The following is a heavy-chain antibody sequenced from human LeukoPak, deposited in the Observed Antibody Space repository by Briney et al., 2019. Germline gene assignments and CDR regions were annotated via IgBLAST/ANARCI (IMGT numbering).Heavy chain of an antibody. Sequence: ASVKVSCKASGYTFTSYGISWVRQAPGQGLEWMGWISAYNGNTNYAQKLQDRVTMTTDTSTSTAYMELRSLRSDDTAVYYCARDRPLLWFGELDLGRTYYYYGMDVWGKGTTVTVSS. D-gene: IGHD3-10*01. CDR1: GYTFTSYG. J-gene: IGHJ6*04. V-gene: IGHV1-18*04. CDR3: ARDRPLLWFGELDLGRTYYYYGMDV. CDR2: ISAYNGNT.